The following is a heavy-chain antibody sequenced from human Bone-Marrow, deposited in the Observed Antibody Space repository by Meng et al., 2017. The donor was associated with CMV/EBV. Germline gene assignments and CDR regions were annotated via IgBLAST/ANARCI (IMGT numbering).Heavy chain of an antibody. CDR1: GYTFTGYY. CDR3: ARAPRGSYYSTTKLSNWFDP. D-gene: IGHD1-26*01. V-gene: IGHV1-2*02. CDR2: INPNSGGT. Sequence: ASVKVSCKASGYTFTGYYMHWVRQAPGQGLERMGWINPNSGGTNYAQKFQGRVTMTRDTSISTAYMGLSRLRSDDTAVYYCARAPRGSYYSTTKLSNWFDPWGQGTLVTVSS. J-gene: IGHJ5*02.